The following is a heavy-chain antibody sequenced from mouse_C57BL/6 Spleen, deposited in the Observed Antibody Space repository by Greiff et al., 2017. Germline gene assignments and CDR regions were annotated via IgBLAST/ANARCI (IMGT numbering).Heavy chain of an antibody. CDR2: ISSGSSNI. J-gene: IGHJ4*01. D-gene: IGHD2-5*01. Sequence: EVKLMESGGGLVKPGGSLKLSCAASGFTFSDYGMHWVRQAPEQGLEWVAYISSGSSNIYYADTVKGHFTISRDNAKNTLILQMTSLRSEDAAIYYGERRDYSNYYAMDYWGQGTSVTVSS. CDR1: GFTFSDYG. V-gene: IGHV5-17*01. CDR3: ERRDYSNYYAMDY.